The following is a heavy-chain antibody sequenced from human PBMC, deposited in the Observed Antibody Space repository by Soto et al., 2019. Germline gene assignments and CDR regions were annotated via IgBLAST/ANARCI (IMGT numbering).Heavy chain of an antibody. CDR3: ASERRYYTNIPCFYFDN. CDR2: IRNKANNYAT. Sequence: EVQVVESGGGLVQPGGSLRLSCAASGFTFSDHYMDWVRQAPGKGLEWVGRIRNKANNYATEYAASVKGRFTISREDSKNALYLHMNRLETEDKAVYSCASERRYYTNIPCFYFDNCGQVTLVTVSS. CDR1: GFTFSDHY. J-gene: IGHJ4*02. D-gene: IGHD2-8*01. V-gene: IGHV3-72*01.